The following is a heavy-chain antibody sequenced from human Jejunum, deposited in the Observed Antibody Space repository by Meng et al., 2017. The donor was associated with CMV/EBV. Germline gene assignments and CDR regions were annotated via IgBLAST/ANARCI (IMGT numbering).Heavy chain of an antibody. D-gene: IGHD6-13*01. V-gene: IGHV3-23*01. Sequence: LSWSASGFTFSNYAMSWVRQAPGKGLEWVSSISGSGITTYYADSVKGRFTISRDNSRDTLYLDMNSLRAEDTALYYCAKDQGFSAASGGDQGTLVTVSS. J-gene: IGHJ4*02. CDR1: GFTFSNYA. CDR3: AKDQGFSAASG. CDR2: ISGSGITT.